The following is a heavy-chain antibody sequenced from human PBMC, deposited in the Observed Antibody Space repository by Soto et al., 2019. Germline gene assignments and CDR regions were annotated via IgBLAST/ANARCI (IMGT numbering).Heavy chain of an antibody. CDR3: ARESRVATSPAGY. Sequence: PGGSLRLSCAASGFTFSSYWMSWVRQAPGKGLEWVANIKQDGSEKYYVDSVKGRFTISRDNAKNSLYLQMNSLRAEDTAVYYCARESRVATSPAGYWGQGTMVTVYS. V-gene: IGHV3-7*01. J-gene: IGHJ4*02. CDR1: GFTFSSYW. CDR2: IKQDGSEK. D-gene: IGHD5-12*01.